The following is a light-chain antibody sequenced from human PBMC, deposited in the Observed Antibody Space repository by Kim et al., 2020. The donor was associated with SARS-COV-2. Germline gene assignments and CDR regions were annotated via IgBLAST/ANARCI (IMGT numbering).Light chain of an antibody. Sequence: LSPGQRATLSCRASQSVSSNFLAWYQQKPGQAPRLLIYGASSRATGIPDRFSGSGSGTEFTLTISRLEPEDFVMYYCHQYGSSPLTFGPGTKLEIK. V-gene: IGKV3-20*01. CDR2: GAS. CDR3: HQYGSSPLT. CDR1: QSVSSNF. J-gene: IGKJ2*01.